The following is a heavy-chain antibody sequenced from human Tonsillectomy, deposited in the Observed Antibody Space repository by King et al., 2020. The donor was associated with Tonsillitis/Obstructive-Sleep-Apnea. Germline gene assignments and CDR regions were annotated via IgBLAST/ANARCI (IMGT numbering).Heavy chain of an antibody. D-gene: IGHD3-10*01. CDR3: TRDRNYYVSGSYYDAFDI. CDR2: IKTDGSVT. V-gene: IGHV3-7*03. Sequence: VQLVESGGGLVQPGESLTLSCAASGITFSKYWMTWVRQAPGKGLEWVANIKTDGSVTQYVDSVKGRLTISRDNAKNSLYLQMNSLRAEDTGVYYCTRDRNYYVSGSYYDAFDIWGQGTVVTVSS. CDR1: GITFSKYW. J-gene: IGHJ3*02.